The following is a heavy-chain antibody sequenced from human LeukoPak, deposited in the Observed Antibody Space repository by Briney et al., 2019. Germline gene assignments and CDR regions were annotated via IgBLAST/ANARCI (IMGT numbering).Heavy chain of an antibody. CDR1: GGSISSYY. CDR3: ARDWAGPPFRSWYFDL. D-gene: IGHD1-14*01. V-gene: IGHV4-59*01. Sequence: PSETLSLTCTVSGGSISSYYWSWIRQPPGKRLEWIGYIYYSGSTNYNPSLKSRVTISVDTSKNQFSLKLSSVTAADTAVYYCARDWAGPPFRSWYFDLWGRGTLVTVSS. CDR2: IYYSGST. J-gene: IGHJ2*01.